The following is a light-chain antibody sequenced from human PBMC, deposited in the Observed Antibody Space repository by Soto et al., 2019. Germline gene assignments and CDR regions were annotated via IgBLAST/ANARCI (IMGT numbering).Light chain of an antibody. Sequence: EVVMTQSPATLSVSPGERATLSCRASQSVTSNYLAWYQQKPGQATRLLIYGVCSRATGVPDRFSGSGSGTDFPPTISRLEPEDFAVYYCQQYTDWPLTFGQGTKVDIK. CDR2: GVC. V-gene: IGKV3-20*01. J-gene: IGKJ1*01. CDR3: QQYTDWPLT. CDR1: QSVTSNY.